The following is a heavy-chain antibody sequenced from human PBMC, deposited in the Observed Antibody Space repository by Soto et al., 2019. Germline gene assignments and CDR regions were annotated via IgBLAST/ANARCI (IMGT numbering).Heavy chain of an antibody. D-gene: IGHD1-7*01. V-gene: IGHV1-18*04. CDR3: ARDTELELRGYYGMDV. CDR1: GYTFTSYG. CDR2: ISAYNGNT. Sequence: ASVKVSCKASGYTFTSYGISWVRQAPGQGLEWMGWISAYNGNTNYAQKLQGRVTMTTDTSTSTAYMELRSLRSDDTTVYYCARDTELELRGYYGMDVWGQGTTVTVSS. J-gene: IGHJ6*02.